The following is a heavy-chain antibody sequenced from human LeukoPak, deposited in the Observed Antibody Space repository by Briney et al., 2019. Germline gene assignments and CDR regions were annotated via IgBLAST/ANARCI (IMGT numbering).Heavy chain of an antibody. J-gene: IGHJ5*02. V-gene: IGHV3-23*01. D-gene: IGHD6-13*01. CDR2: ISGSGGST. Sequence: GGSLRLSCAASGFTFTSYAMSWVRQAPGKGLEWVSAISGSGGSTYYADSVKGRFTISRDNAKNSLYLQMNSLGAEDTAVYYCASGSIAAAGYTNWFDPWGQGTLVTVSS. CDR1: GFTFTSYA. CDR3: ASGSIAAAGYTNWFDP.